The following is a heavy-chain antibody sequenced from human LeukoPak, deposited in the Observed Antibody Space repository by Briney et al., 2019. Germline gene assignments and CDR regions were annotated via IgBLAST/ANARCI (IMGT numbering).Heavy chain of an antibody. CDR1: GFTFSSYA. CDR3: AKGYYYDSSGYFPIPTYFDY. J-gene: IGHJ4*02. D-gene: IGHD3-22*01. Sequence: QPGGSLRLSCAASGFTFSSYAMSWVRQAPGKRLEWVSAISGSGGSTYYADSVKGRFTISRDNSKNALYLQMNSLRAEDTAVYYCAKGYYYDSSGYFPIPTYFDYWGQGTLVTVSS. CDR2: ISGSGGST. V-gene: IGHV3-23*01.